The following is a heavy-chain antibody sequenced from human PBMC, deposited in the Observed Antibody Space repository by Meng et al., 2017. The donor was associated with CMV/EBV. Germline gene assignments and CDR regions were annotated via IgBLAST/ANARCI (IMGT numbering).Heavy chain of an antibody. CDR1: GGSISNYY. D-gene: IGHD6-13*01. CDR3: ARSEQLLVYLY. J-gene: IGHJ4*02. CDR2: IYYSGNT. V-gene: IGHV4-59*01. Sequence: SETLSLTCTVSGGSISNYYWGWIRQPPGKGLEWIGYIYYSGNTDYNPSLKSRVTISLDTSKNQFSLKLSSVTAADTAIYYCARSEQLLVYLYWGQGTLVTVSS.